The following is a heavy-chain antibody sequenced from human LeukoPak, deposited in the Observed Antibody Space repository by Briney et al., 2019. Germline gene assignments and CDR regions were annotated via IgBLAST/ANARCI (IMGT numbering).Heavy chain of an antibody. D-gene: IGHD4-23*01. CDR1: GFTFSDYY. CDR2: ISSSGSTI. CDR3: AREDFNYGGNSVGNFDY. V-gene: IGHV3-11*01. J-gene: IGHJ4*02. Sequence: PGGSLRLSCAASGFTFSDYYMGWIRQAPGKGLEWVSDISSSGSTIYYADSVKGRFTISRDNAKNSLYLQMNSLRAEDTAVYYCAREDFNYGGNSVGNFDYWGQGTLVTVSS.